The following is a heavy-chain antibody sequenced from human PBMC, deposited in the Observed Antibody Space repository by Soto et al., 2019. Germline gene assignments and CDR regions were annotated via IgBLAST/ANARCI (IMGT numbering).Heavy chain of an antibody. CDR1: GFTFSSYG. D-gene: IGHD4-17*01. Sequence: QVQLVESGGGVVQPGRSLRLSCAASGFTFSSYGMHWVRQAPGKGLEWVAVIWYDGSNKYYADSVKGRFTISRDNSKNTLYLQMNSLRAEDTAVYYCARDLMTTVTSYIDYWGQGTLVTVSS. CDR3: ARDLMTTVTSYIDY. J-gene: IGHJ4*02. V-gene: IGHV3-33*01. CDR2: IWYDGSNK.